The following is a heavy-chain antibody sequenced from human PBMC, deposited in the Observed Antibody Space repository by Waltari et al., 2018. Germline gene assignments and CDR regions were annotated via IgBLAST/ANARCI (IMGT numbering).Heavy chain of an antibody. CDR1: GFSFSNYE. J-gene: IGHJ6*03. D-gene: IGHD1-26*01. CDR3: ARDVPAMGPTLYYYYYMDV. CDR2: ITSSGTTI. Sequence: EALLVESGGAFVQPGGSLRLSCAASGFSFSNYEMNWVRQAPGKGLEWVSYITSSGTTIYYADSGMCRVSISRDNAKNSLYLQMNSLRVEDTAVYYCARDVPAMGPTLYYYYYMDVWGKGTTVTVSS. V-gene: IGHV3-48*03.